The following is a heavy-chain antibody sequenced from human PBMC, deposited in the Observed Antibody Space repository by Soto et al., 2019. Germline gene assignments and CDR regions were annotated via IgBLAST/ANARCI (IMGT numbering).Heavy chain of an antibody. CDR3: AKEGAVILTPFDF. Sequence: GGSLRLSCAASGFTFSSYAMSWVRQAPGKGLEWVSTITSSGSSTYYADSVKGRFTISRDNSKNTLYLQMNSLRAEDTAVYYCAKEGAVILTPFDFWGQGTLVTVSS. D-gene: IGHD3-3*01. CDR1: GFTFSSYA. CDR2: ITSSGSST. V-gene: IGHV3-23*01. J-gene: IGHJ4*02.